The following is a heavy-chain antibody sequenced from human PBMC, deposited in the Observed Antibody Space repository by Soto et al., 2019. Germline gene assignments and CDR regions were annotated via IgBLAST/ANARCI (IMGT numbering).Heavy chain of an antibody. CDR2: IKQDGSEK. J-gene: IGHJ4*02. CDR3: ARGYYDSSGYGFDY. D-gene: IGHD3-22*01. Sequence: VQLVESGGGLVQPGGSLRLSCAASGFTFSSYWMSWVRQAPGKGLEWVANIKQDGSEKYYVDSVKGRFTISRDNAKNSLYLQMNSLRAEDTAVYYCARGYYDSSGYGFDYWGQGTLVTVSS. CDR1: GFTFSSYW. V-gene: IGHV3-7*03.